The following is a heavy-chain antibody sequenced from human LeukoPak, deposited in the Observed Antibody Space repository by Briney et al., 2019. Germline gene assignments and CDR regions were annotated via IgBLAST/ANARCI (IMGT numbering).Heavy chain of an antibody. CDR1: GYSISSGYY. Sequence: SETLSLTCAVYGYSISSGYYWGWIRQPPGKGMEWIGSIYHSGSTYYNPSLKSRVTISVDTSKNQFSLKLSSVTAADTAVYYCARDNTGSSWYFDYWGQGTLVTVSS. CDR2: IYHSGST. D-gene: IGHD6-13*01. CDR3: ARDNTGSSWYFDY. J-gene: IGHJ4*02. V-gene: IGHV4-38-2*02.